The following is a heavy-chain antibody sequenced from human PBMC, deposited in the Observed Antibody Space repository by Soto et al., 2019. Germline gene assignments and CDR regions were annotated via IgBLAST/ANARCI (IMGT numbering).Heavy chain of an antibody. CDR3: ARQGVTNFSFDF. V-gene: IGHV4-39*01. D-gene: IGHD3-3*01. CDR1: GVSISSNAYY. CDR2: IRNGGSS. Sequence: SETLSLTCTVSGVSISSNAYYWGWIRQSPGRGLEWIGIIRNGGSSFYNSSLGSRVTFSVDTTNNYFSLMLNSGAAAETAVYFCARQGVTNFSFDFWGQGPLVTAPQ. J-gene: IGHJ4*02.